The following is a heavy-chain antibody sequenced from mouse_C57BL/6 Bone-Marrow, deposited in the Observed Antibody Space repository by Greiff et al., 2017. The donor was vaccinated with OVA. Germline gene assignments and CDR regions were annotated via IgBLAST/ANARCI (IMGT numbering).Heavy chain of an antibody. V-gene: IGHV1-18*01. CDR3: ARPRGDWYFDV. CDR1: GYTFTDYN. CDR2: INPNNGGT. Sequence: EVKLVESGPELVKPGASVKIPCKASGYTFTDYNMDWVKQSHGKSLEWIGDINPNNGGTIYNQKFKGKATLTVDKSSSTAYMELRSLTSEDTAVYYCARPRGDWYFDVWGTGTTVTVSS. J-gene: IGHJ1*03.